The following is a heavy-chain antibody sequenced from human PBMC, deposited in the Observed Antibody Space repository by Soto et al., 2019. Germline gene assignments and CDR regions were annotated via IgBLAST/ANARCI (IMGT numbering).Heavy chain of an antibody. J-gene: IGHJ5*02. CDR2: ISAYNGNT. CDR1: GYTFTSYG. V-gene: IGHV1-18*01. D-gene: IGHD6-13*01. Sequence: QVQLVQSGAEVKKPGASVKVSCKASGYTFTSYGISWVRQAPGQGLEWMGGISAYNGNTNYAQTLQGRVTMTTDTSTSTAYMELRSLRSDDAAVYDCAITAPRSSSSWYEGAAWGQGTLVTLCS. CDR3: AITAPRSSSSWYEGAA.